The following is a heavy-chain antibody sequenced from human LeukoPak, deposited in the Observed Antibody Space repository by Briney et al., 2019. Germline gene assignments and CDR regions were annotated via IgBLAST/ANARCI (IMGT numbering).Heavy chain of an antibody. Sequence: GESLKISCKGSGYSFSSYWIAWVRQMPGKGLEWMGVIYPRDSRTTYSPAFQDQVTISADKSICTAYLQWTSLKASDTAMYYCARHLCDSTSSPNYWGPGTLVTVSS. J-gene: IGHJ4*02. V-gene: IGHV5-51*01. D-gene: IGHD2-2*01. CDR2: IYPRDSRT. CDR3: ARHLCDSTSSPNY. CDR1: GYSFSSYW.